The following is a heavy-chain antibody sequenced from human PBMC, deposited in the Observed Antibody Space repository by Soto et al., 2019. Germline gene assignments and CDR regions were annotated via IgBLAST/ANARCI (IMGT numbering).Heavy chain of an antibody. D-gene: IGHD2-8*01. Sequence: QLQLQESGPGLVKPSETLSLTCTVYGGSISSSSYYWGWIRQPPGKGLEWIGSIYYSGSTYYNPSLKSLVTISVDTSKIQFSLKLSSVTAADTAVYYCARRKTCTNNWFDPWGQGTLVTVSS. J-gene: IGHJ5*02. CDR3: ARRKTCTNNWFDP. V-gene: IGHV4-39*01. CDR2: IYYSGST. CDR1: GGSISSSSYY.